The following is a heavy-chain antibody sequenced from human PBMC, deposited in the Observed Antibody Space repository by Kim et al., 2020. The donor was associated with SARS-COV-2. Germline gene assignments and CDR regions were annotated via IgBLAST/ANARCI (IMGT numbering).Heavy chain of an antibody. CDR3: ARDTRYFDWLGYY. V-gene: IGHV3-30*04. J-gene: IGHJ4*02. Sequence: GGSLRLSCAASGFTFSSYAMHWVRQAPGKGLEWVAVISYDGSNKYYADSVKGRFTISRDNSKNTLYLQMNSLRAEDTAVYYCARDTRYFDWLGYYWGQGT. CDR2: ISYDGSNK. D-gene: IGHD3-9*01. CDR1: GFTFSSYA.